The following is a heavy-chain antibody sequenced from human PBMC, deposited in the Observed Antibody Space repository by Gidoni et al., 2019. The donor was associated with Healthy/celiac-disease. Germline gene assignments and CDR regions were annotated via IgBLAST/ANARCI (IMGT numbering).Heavy chain of an antibody. J-gene: IGHJ4*02. V-gene: IGHV4-39*01. CDR2: IYYSGST. CDR3: ASPPGAVAGTYFDY. Sequence: QLQLQESGPGLVKPSETLSPTCTVPGGSISSSSYYWGWIRQPPGKGLEWIGSIYYSGSTYYNPSVKSRVTISVDTSKNQFSLKLSSVTAADTAVYYCASPPGAVAGTYFDYWGQGTLVTVSS. CDR1: GGSISSSSYY. D-gene: IGHD6-19*01.